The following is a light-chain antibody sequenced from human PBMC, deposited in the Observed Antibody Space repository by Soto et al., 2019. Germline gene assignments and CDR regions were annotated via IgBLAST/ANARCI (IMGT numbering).Light chain of an antibody. CDR1: SGQSTYI. Sequence: QSVLTQSSSASASLGSSVKLTCTLSSGQSTYIIAWHQQQPGKAPRYLMKVERSGTYNRGSGIPDRFSGSSSGADRYLTVSNLQFEDEADYYCETWENYTPVVFGGGTKLTVL. J-gene: IGLJ2*01. CDR2: VERSGTY. V-gene: IGLV4-60*02. CDR3: ETWENYTPVV.